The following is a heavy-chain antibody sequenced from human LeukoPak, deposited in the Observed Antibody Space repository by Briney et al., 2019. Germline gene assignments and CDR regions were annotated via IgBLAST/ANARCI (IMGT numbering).Heavy chain of an antibody. CDR3: ARGGPQYYYDSSGIGDY. V-gene: IGHV4-59*01. CDR1: GGSISSYY. J-gene: IGHJ4*02. CDR2: IYYSGST. D-gene: IGHD3-22*01. Sequence: PSETLSLTCTVSGGSISSYYWSWIRQPPGKGLEWIGYIYYSGSTNYNPSLKSRVTISVDTSKNQFSLKLSSVTAADTAVYYCARGGPQYYYDSSGIGDYWGQGTLVTVSS.